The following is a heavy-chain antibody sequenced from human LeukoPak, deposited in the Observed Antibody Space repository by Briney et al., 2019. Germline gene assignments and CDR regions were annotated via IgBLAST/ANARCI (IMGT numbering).Heavy chain of an antibody. J-gene: IGHJ4*02. CDR1: GGSITGYY. Sequence: PETLSLTCTASGGSITGYYWNWIRQPAGQGLEWLGRVYSSGVGNYNPSLTSRVTMSVDTSKNQFSLKLTSLTAADTAVYYCAREEFLHEIDSSGYFVYWGQGTLVTVSS. D-gene: IGHD3-22*01. V-gene: IGHV4-4*07. CDR3: AREEFLHEIDSSGYFVY. CDR2: VYSSGVG.